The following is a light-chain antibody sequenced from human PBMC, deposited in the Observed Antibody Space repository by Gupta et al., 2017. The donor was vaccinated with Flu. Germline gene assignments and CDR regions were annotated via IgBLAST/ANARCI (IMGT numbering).Light chain of an antibody. J-gene: IGLJ2*01. CDR3: SSYTSSSTWV. CDR1: SSDVGRYNY. Sequence: QSALTQPAPVSGSPRQSITISCTGTSSDVGRYNYVSWFQQYPGKAPKLMIYEVSNWPSGVSNRFAGSKSGNTASLTISGLQAEDEADYYCSSYTSSSTWVFGGGTKLTVL. CDR2: EVS. V-gene: IGLV2-14*01.